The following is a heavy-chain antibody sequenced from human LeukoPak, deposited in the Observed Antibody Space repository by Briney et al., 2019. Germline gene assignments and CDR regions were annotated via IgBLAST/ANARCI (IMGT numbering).Heavy chain of an antibody. CDR3: ARHSWGPYYDFWSGSEDPYNWFDP. V-gene: IGHV4-38-2*01. D-gene: IGHD3-3*01. CDR1: GYSISSGYY. Sequence: SETLSLTCAVSGYSISSGYYWGWIRQPPGKGLGWMGSIYRSGSTYYNPSLKSRVTISVDPSKNQFSLELRSVTAADTAVYYCARHSWGPYYDFWSGSEDPYNWFDPWGQGTLVTVSS. CDR2: IYRSGST. J-gene: IGHJ5*02.